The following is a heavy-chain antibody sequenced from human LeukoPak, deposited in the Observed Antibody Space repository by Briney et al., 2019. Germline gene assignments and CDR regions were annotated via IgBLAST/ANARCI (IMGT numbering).Heavy chain of an antibody. CDR1: GFVVSSNY. Sequence: EGSLRLSCAASGFVVSSNYMSWVRQAPGKGLEWVSVVYSGGDRYYTDSVKGRFTISRDNSENTLYLQMNGLRAEDTAVYYCAGQLRFWGDYYMDVWGTGTTVTVSS. D-gene: IGHD3-3*01. V-gene: IGHV3-53*01. J-gene: IGHJ6*03. CDR2: VYSGGDR. CDR3: AGQLRFWGDYYMDV.